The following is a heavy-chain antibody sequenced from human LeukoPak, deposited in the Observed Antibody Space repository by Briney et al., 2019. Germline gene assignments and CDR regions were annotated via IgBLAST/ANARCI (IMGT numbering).Heavy chain of an antibody. D-gene: IGHD6-19*01. CDR2: INSGSTI. Sequence: GGSLRLSCAASGFTFSTYEMNWVRQAPGRGLEWVSYINSGSTIYYADSVKGRLTLSRDNAKNSLFLQMNSLRAEDTAVYYCAREGSGWPNYFDYWGQGTLVTVSS. CDR3: AREGSGWPNYFDY. V-gene: IGHV3-48*03. CDR1: GFTFSTYE. J-gene: IGHJ4*02.